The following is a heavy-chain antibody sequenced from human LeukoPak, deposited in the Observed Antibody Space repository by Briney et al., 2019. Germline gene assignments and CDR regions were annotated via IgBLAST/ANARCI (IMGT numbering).Heavy chain of an antibody. Sequence: PSETLSLTCTVSGGSISSGDYYWSWIRQPPGKGLEWIGYIYYSGSTNYNPSLKSRVTISVDTSKNQFSLKMSSVTAADTAVYHCARGGGPPSYLDFWGQGTLVTVS. CDR2: IYYSGST. J-gene: IGHJ4*02. CDR1: GGSISSGDYY. V-gene: IGHV4-61*08. D-gene: IGHD3-16*01. CDR3: ARGGGPPSYLDF.